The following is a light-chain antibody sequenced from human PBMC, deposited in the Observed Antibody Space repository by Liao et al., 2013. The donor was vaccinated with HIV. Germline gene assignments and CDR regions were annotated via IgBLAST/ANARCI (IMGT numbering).Light chain of an antibody. CDR3: QVWDSTSDRYV. J-gene: IGLJ1*01. V-gene: IGLV3-21*04. CDR1: NIGSKS. Sequence: SYELTQPPSVSLAPGKTAMISCGGNNIGSKSVHWYQQRPGQAPVVVIYYDSDRPSGIPERFSGSNSGNTATLSISRVEAGDEADYYCQVWDSTSDRYVFGTGTRVTVL. CDR2: YDS.